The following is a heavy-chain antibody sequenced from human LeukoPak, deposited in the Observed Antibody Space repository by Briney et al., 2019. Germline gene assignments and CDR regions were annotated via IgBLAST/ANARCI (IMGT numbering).Heavy chain of an antibody. V-gene: IGHV5-51*01. CDR2: IYPGDSDI. J-gene: IGHJ4*02. Sequence: GESLKISRQGSRYKFANFWIGWVRQTPGKGLEWMGIIYPGDSDIRYSPSFQGQVTISADTSINTAFLQWSSLKASDTAMYYCARLAVTPVEYYFDYWGQGTLVTVSS. CDR1: RYKFANFW. CDR3: ARLAVTPVEYYFDY. D-gene: IGHD4-17*01.